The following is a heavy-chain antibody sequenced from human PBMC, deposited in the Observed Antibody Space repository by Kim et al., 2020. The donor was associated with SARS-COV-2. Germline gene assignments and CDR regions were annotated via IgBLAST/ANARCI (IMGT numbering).Heavy chain of an antibody. D-gene: IGHD1-26*01. CDR3: ARGIVGATSDYYYYYGMDV. CDR2: IYYSGST. V-gene: IGHV4-39*07. Sequence: SETLSLTCTVSGGSISSSSYYWGWIRQPPGKGLEWIGSIYYSGSTYYNPSLKSRVTISVDTSKNQFSLKLSSVTAADTAVYYCARGIVGATSDYYYYYGMDVWGQGTTVTVSS. CDR1: GGSISSSSYY. J-gene: IGHJ6*02.